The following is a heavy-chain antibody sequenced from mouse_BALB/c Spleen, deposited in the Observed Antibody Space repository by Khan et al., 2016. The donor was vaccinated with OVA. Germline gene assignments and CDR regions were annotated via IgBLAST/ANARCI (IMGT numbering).Heavy chain of an antibody. Sequence: QVQLKQSAAELARPGASVQMSCKASGYTFTSYTMHWVQQRPGQGLEWIGYINPRSGSTDYNQKFTDKTTLTEDKSSRTAFMQLSSLTSEDSAGYYCARGRGGYYFDYWGQGTTLTVSS. CDR2: INPRSGST. V-gene: IGHV1-4*02. J-gene: IGHJ2*01. CDR1: GYTFTSYT. CDR3: ARGRGGYYFDY.